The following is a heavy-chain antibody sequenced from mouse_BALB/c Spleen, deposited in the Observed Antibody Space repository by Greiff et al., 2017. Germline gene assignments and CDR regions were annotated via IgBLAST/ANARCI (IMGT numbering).Heavy chain of an antibody. D-gene: IGHD1-1*01. CDR2: ISYDGSN. CDR1: GYSISSGYY. Sequence: DVKLQESGPGLVKPSQSLSLTCSVTGYSISSGYYWNWIRQFPGNKLEWMGYISYDGSNNYNPSLKNRISITRDTSKNQFFLKLNSVTTEDTATYYCARDLGYGSSPFDYWGQGTTLTVSS. CDR3: ARDLGYGSSPFDY. V-gene: IGHV3-6*02. J-gene: IGHJ2*01.